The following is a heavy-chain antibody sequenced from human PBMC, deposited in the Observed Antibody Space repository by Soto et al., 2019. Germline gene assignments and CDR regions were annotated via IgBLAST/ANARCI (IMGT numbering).Heavy chain of an antibody. Sequence: ASVKVASKASGHRFTDYHLYWVRHAPGQGLEWMGWINPNSCGTNYAQKFQGRVTMTRDTSINTACMELNSLRSDDTAVYYCATPRSPNARDGCESWGQGTRVIVSS. CDR2: INPNSCGT. V-gene: IGHV1-2*02. J-gene: IGHJ3*01. CDR1: GHRFTDYH. D-gene: IGHD3-10*01. CDR3: ATPRSPNARDGCES.